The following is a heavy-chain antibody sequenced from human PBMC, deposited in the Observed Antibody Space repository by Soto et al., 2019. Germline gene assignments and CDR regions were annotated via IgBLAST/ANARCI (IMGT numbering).Heavy chain of an antibody. J-gene: IGHJ4*02. V-gene: IGHV3-23*01. Sequence: GGSLRLSCSASGFTFSSYAMSWVRQAPGKGLEWVSVISSGGGTTHYADSVKGRFTISRDNAKNTLYLQMNSLRAEDTAAYYCATDPYSYGPFDYWGQGTLVTVSS. CDR2: ISSGGGTT. CDR3: ATDPYSYGPFDY. D-gene: IGHD5-18*01. CDR1: GFTFSSYA.